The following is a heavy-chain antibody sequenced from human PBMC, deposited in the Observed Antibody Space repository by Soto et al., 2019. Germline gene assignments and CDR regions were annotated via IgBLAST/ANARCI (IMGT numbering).Heavy chain of an antibody. D-gene: IGHD3-22*01. V-gene: IGHV4-39*01. CDR1: GCSISSSSYY. CDR2: IYYSGST. J-gene: IGHJ4*02. CDR3: ARRNTYYYDSSGYYYDDY. Sequence: PSETLSLTCTVSGCSISSSSYYWGWIRQPPGKGLEWIGSIYYSGSTYYNPSLKSRVTISVDTSKNQFSLKLSSVTAADTAVYYCARRNTYYYDSSGYYYDDYWGQGTLVTVSS.